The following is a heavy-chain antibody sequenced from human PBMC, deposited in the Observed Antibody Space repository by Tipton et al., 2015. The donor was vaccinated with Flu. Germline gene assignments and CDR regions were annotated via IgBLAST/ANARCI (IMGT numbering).Heavy chain of an antibody. CDR3: VRYGPTSSSWPIPLIGMDV. CDR1: GYRYTSYW. V-gene: IGHV5-51*03. J-gene: IGHJ6*02. CDR2: IFPGDSDT. Sequence: VQLVQSGAEVKKPGETLKITCKGYGYRYTSYWIGWVGQMPGKGREWMGYIFPGDSDTRYSPNFQGQVTISADKSNSTAYLQWSSLKASDTAMYYCVRYGPTSSSWPIPLIGMDVGGQGTTVTVS. D-gene: IGHD6-13*01.